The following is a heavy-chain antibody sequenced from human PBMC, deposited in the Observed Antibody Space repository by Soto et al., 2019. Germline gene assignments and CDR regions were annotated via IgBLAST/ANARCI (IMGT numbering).Heavy chain of an antibody. CDR2: ISRSGGTT. J-gene: IGHJ6*02. V-gene: IGHV3-23*01. CDR3: ARGPYRSGTYYGMDV. CDR1: GFTFSNDG. D-gene: IGHD6-19*01. Sequence: EVQLLESGGGLVQPGGSLRLSCAASGFTFSNDGMSWVRQAPGKGLEWVSAISRSGGTTYYADSVKGRFTLSRDNSKNTLYLQMNSLRAEDTAIYYCARGPYRSGTYYGMDVWGQGTTVTVSS.